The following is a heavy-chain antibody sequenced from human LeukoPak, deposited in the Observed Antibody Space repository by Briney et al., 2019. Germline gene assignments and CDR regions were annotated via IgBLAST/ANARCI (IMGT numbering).Heavy chain of an antibody. D-gene: IGHD6-6*01. Sequence: SGGSLRLSCAASGFTFSDYYMSWIRQAPGKGLEWVSYISSSGSTIYYADSVKGRFTISRDNAKISLYLQMNSLRAEDTAVYYCARGFPYSSSLGYYMDVWGKGTTVTVSS. V-gene: IGHV3-11*04. CDR3: ARGFPYSSSLGYYMDV. CDR2: ISSSGSTI. CDR1: GFTFSDYY. J-gene: IGHJ6*03.